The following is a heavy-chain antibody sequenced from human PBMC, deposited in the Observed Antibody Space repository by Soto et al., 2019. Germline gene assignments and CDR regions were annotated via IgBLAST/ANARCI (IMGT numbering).Heavy chain of an antibody. CDR3: ALGLGYNGNDYDFDD. D-gene: IGHD1-20*01. V-gene: IGHV4-39*01. CDR1: GGSISINTYY. Sequence: SETLSLTCTVSGGSISINTYYWGWIRQPPGKGLEWIGSIYYGGTSYYNSSLKSRVTLYVDTSKNQLSLKLISVAAAETALYDCALGLGYNGNDYDFDDWGQGTLVTVSS. J-gene: IGHJ4*02. CDR2: IYYGGTS.